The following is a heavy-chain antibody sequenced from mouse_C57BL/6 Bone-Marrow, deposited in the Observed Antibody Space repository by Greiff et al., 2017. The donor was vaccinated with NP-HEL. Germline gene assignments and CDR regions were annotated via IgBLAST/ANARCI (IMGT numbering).Heavy chain of an antibody. CDR1: GYTFTSYW. Sequence: QVQLQQPGAELVRPGSSVKLSCKASGYTFTSYWMDWVKQRPGQGLEWIGNIYPSDSETHYNQKFKDKATLTVDKSSSTAYMQLSSLTSEDSAVYYCARGFFIRGYFDVWGTGTTVTVSS. D-gene: IGHD1-1*01. CDR2: IYPSDSET. V-gene: IGHV1-61*01. CDR3: ARGFFIRGYFDV. J-gene: IGHJ1*03.